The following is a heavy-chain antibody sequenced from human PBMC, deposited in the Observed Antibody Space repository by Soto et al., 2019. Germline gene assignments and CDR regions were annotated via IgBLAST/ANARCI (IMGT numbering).Heavy chain of an antibody. V-gene: IGHV3-30*18. CDR3: AKDHALSYDSSGPKPFDY. Sequence: GGSLSLCSAASGFTFSDYVMRLIRPTPGKGLEWVAVISYDGSNKYYADSVKGRFTISRDNSKNTLYLQMNSLRAEDTAVYYCAKDHALSYDSSGPKPFDYWGQGTLVTVSS. J-gene: IGHJ4*02. CDR1: GFTFSDYV. D-gene: IGHD3-22*01. CDR2: ISYDGSNK.